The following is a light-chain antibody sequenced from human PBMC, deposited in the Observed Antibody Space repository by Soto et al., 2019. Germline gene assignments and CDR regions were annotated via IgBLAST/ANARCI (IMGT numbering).Light chain of an antibody. CDR2: AAS. CDR1: QGVSSD. CDR3: LQDYNYPRT. Sequence: AIQMTQSPRSLSASVGDRVTISCRASQGVSSDLGWYQQKPGKAPQLLIYAASTLQSGVPSRFSGSGSGTDFTLTISSLQPEDFATYYCLQDYNYPRTFGQGTKVEIK. V-gene: IGKV1-6*01. J-gene: IGKJ1*01.